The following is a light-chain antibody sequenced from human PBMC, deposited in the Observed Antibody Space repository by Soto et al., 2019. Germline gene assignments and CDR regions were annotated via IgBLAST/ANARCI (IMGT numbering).Light chain of an antibody. V-gene: IGKV3-15*01. CDR3: QQYNNLPRT. CDR1: QSVGSN. Sequence: EIVMTQSPATLSVSPGERATLSCRASQSVGSNLAWYQQKPGQAPRLLIYGASTRATGIPARFRGSGSGTEFTLTISSLQSADFAVYYCQQYNNLPRTFGQGTKLELQ. J-gene: IGKJ2*01. CDR2: GAS.